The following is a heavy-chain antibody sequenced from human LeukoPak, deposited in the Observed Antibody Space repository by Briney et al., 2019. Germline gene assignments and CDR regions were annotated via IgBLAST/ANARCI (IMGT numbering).Heavy chain of an antibody. V-gene: IGHV3-30-3*01. Sequence: GSLRLSCAASGFTFSSYAMHWARQAPGKGLEWVAVISYDGSNKYYADSVKGRFTISRDNSKNTLYLQMNSLRAEDTAVYYCARDMDTVIWFDPWGQGTLVTVSS. CDR3: ARDMDTVIWFDP. J-gene: IGHJ5*02. CDR1: GFTFSSYA. D-gene: IGHD4-17*01. CDR2: ISYDGSNK.